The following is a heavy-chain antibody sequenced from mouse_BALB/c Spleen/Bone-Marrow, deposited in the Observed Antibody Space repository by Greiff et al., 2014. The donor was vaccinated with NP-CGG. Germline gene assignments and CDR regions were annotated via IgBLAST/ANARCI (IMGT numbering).Heavy chain of an antibody. CDR1: GYTFTDYN. V-gene: IGHV1-18*02. CDR3: ATIDDGLSYCDFDV. CDR2: INPNTGGT. J-gene: IGHJ1*01. Sequence: EVQLQQSGPELVKPGASVKISCKASGYTFTDYNMDWVKQSHGKSLEWIGDINPNTGGTIYNQKFTGKATLTVDKSSSTAYMEXXXXXXXXXAXYYCATIDDGLSYCDFDVWGAGTTVTVSS. D-gene: IGHD1-1*01.